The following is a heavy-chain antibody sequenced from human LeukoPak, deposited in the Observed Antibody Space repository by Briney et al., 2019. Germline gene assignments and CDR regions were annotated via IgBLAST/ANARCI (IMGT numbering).Heavy chain of an antibody. D-gene: IGHD2-21*02. V-gene: IGHV1-24*01. Sequence: ASVKVSCKVSGYTLTELSMHWVRRAPGKGLEWMGGFDPEDGETIYAQKFQGRVTMTEDTSTDTAYMELSSLRSENTAVYYCKGIVVVTASSDAFDIWGQGTMVTVSS. CDR2: FDPEDGET. CDR1: GYTLTELS. J-gene: IGHJ3*02. CDR3: KGIVVVTASSDAFDI.